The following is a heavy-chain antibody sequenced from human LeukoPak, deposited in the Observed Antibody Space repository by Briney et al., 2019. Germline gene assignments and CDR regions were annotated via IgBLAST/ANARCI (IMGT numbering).Heavy chain of an antibody. CDR2: ISAYNGYT. CDR3: ARVGMSSGWYEYFDY. V-gene: IGHV1-18*03. Sequence: ASVKVSCKASGYTFTSYGISWVRQAPGQGLEWMGWISAYNGYTNYAQKLQGRVTMTTDTSTSTACMELRSLRSDDMAVYYCARVGMSSGWYEYFDYWGQGTLVTVSS. CDR1: GYTFTSYG. D-gene: IGHD6-19*01. J-gene: IGHJ4*02.